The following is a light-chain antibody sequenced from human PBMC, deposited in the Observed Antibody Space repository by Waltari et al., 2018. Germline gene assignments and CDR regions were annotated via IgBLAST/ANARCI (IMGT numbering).Light chain of an antibody. CDR1: SRDVSGYNY. CDR3: SSYRSSSTSIV. V-gene: IGLV2-14*01. CDR2: DVS. J-gene: IGLJ1*01. Sequence: SALTQPASVSGSPGQSIPIPCTGPSRDVSGYNYVSWFQQHPGKAPKLMISDVSKRPSGVSNRFSGSKSGNTASLTISGLQAEDEADYYCSSYRSSSTSIVFGTGTKVTVL.